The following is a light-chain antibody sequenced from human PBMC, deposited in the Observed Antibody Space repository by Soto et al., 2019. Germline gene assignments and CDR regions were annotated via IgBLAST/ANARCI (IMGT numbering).Light chain of an antibody. J-gene: IGKJ1*01. Sequence: EIVLTHSPCTLSLSPGCRCNLSCRASQTIRSTYLAWYKQNPGQAPRLLIYGASNRATGIPDRLSGSGSGTEFTLTISRMEPEDFAVYYCQQYGSSGTFGQGTKVDIK. CDR1: QTIRSTY. CDR2: GAS. V-gene: IGKV3-20*01. CDR3: QQYGSSGT.